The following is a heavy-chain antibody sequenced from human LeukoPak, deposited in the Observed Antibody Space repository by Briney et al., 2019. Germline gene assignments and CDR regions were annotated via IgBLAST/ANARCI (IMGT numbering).Heavy chain of an antibody. D-gene: IGHD3-10*01. J-gene: IGHJ4*02. V-gene: IGHV4-59*01. CDR2: IHFSGST. Sequence: PSETLSLTCTVSGGSISSYYWSWIRQPPGKGLEWIGYIHFSGSTNYNPSLKSRVTVSDDKSKNQFSLKLSSVTAADTAVYYCARIFRGAYFDYWGQGTLVTVSS. CDR3: ARIFRGAYFDY. CDR1: GGSISSYY.